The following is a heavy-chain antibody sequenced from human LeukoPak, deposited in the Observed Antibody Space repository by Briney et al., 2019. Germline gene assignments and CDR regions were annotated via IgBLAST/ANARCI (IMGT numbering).Heavy chain of an antibody. CDR1: GYTFSIYN. D-gene: IGHD6-13*01. CDR3: AREGVAGTGLDY. V-gene: IGHV1-46*01. CDR2: INPSGGT. J-gene: IGHJ4*02. Sequence: ASVKVSCKASGYTFSIYNMHWVRQAPGQGLEWMGIINPSGGTSYAQKLQGRITLTRDTSTLCMELSSLRSEDTAVYYCAREGVAGTGLDYWGQGTLVTVSS.